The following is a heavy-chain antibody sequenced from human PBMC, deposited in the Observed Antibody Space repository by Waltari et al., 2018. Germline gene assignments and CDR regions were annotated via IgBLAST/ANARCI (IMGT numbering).Heavy chain of an antibody. CDR1: WDCLFTPSVA. Sequence: RQQSGPGLGLRSQSLSLVCPLSWDCLFTPSVAWSWISQCRSSGLEWLGRTYYRAQWCNDSALSVKGRTTVNPDTSLYHFTLHLDSVTTAVTAVYSCAIRKFTAFDIWGQGTMVTVSS. CDR2: TYYRAQWCN. V-gene: IGHV6-1*01. J-gene: IGHJ3*02. CDR3: AIRKFTAFDI.